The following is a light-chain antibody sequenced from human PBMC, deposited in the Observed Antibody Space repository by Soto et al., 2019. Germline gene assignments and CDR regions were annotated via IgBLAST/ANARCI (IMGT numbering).Light chain of an antibody. J-gene: IGKJ1*01. CDR2: SAS. CDR1: RGIGNA. Sequence: DIQMTQSPSSLSASVGDRVTITCRPSRGIGNALAWYQQKPGTVPKLLIHSASTLQSGVPSRFSGSGSGTDFTLTISSLQPEDVASYYCQKYDSAPTFGPGTKVEIK. V-gene: IGKV1-27*01. CDR3: QKYDSAPT.